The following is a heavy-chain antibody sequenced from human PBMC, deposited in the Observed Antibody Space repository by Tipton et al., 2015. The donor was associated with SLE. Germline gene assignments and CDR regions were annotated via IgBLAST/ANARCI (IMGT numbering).Heavy chain of an antibody. CDR1: GGSISRHY. V-gene: IGHV4-59*11. CDR2: IYYSGST. D-gene: IGHD4-23*01. Sequence: TLSLTCTVSGGSISRHYWSWIRQPPGKGLEWIGDIYYSGSTNYNPSLKSRVTISVDTSKNQFSLKLSSVTAADTAVYYCARGDYGGNSRGFFDYWGQGTLVTVSS. CDR3: ARGDYGGNSRGFFDY. J-gene: IGHJ4*02.